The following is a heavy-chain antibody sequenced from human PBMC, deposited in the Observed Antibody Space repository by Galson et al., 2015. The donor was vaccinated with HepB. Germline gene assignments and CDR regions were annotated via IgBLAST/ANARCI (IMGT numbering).Heavy chain of an antibody. Sequence: SETLSLTCAVYGGSFSGYYWSWIRQPPGKGLEWIGEINHSGSTNYNPSLKSRVTISVDTSKNQFSLKLSSVTAADTAVYYCARRYPNPNYVWGSYRPPYFDYWGQGTLVTVSS. J-gene: IGHJ4*02. D-gene: IGHD3-16*02. CDR2: INHSGST. CDR1: GGSFSGYY. CDR3: ARRYPNPNYVWGSYRPPYFDY. V-gene: IGHV4-34*01.